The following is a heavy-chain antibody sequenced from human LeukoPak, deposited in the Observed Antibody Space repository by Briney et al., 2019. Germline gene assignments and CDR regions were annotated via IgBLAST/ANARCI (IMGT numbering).Heavy chain of an antibody. CDR2: ISWNSGSI. CDR1: GFTFDDYA. CDR3: AKDGFGDSSGYLQH. D-gene: IGHD3-22*01. J-gene: IGHJ1*01. V-gene: IGHV3-9*01. Sequence: GRSLRLSCAASGFTFDDYAMHWVRQAPGKGLEWVSGISWNSGSIGYADSVKGRFTISRDNAKNSLYLQMNSLRAEDTALYYCAKDGFGDSSGYLQHWGQGTLVTVSS.